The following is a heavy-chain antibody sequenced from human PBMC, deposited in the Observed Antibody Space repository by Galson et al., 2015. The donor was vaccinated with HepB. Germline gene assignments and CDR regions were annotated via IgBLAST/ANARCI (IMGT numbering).Heavy chain of an antibody. V-gene: IGHV1-69*13. CDR1: GGTFSSYA. Sequence: SVKVSCKASGGTFSSYAISWVRQAPGQGLEWMGGIIPIFGTANYAQKFQGRVTITADESTSTAYMELSSLRSEDTAVYYCARDRLYYWYFDLWGRGTLVTVSS. CDR2: IIPIFGTA. D-gene: IGHD3-16*02. J-gene: IGHJ2*01. CDR3: ARDRLYYWYFDL.